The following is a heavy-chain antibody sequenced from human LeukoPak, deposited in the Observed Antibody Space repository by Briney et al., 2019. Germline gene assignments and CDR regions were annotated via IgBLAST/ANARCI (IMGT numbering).Heavy chain of an antibody. CDR3: ARGRGDSRGTSFDY. J-gene: IGHJ4*02. V-gene: IGHV4-59*01. CDR2: VDYIGST. CDR1: GGSISSFY. D-gene: IGHD3-22*01. Sequence: SETLSLTCTVSGGSISSFYWTWIRQPPGKGLEWIGFVDYIGSTTYNPSLKSRVTISVDTSKKQFSLKLNSVTAAETAVYYCARGRGDSRGTSFDYWGQGTLVTVSS.